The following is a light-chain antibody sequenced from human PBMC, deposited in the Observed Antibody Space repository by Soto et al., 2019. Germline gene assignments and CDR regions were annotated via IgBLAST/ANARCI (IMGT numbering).Light chain of an antibody. CDR2: GAS. CDR3: QHDNNWPPLT. Sequence: EIVMTQSPATLSVSPGERATLSCRASQSVSSNLAWYQQKPGQAPRLLIYGASTRATGIPARFSGSGSGTELTPTISSMQSEDFAVSSCQHDNNWPPLTFGGGTKGEIK. V-gene: IGKV3-15*01. CDR1: QSVSSN. J-gene: IGKJ4*01.